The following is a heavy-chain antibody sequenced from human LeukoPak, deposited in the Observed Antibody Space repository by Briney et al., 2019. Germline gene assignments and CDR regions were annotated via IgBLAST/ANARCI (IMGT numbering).Heavy chain of an antibody. D-gene: IGHD3-22*01. CDR3: ARSSSGYYFPIDY. CDR1: GFTFSSYW. CDR2: INSDGSST. J-gene: IGHJ4*02. V-gene: IGHV3-74*01. Sequence: PGGSLRLSCAASGFTFSSYWMHWVRQAPGKGLVWVSRINSDGSSTSYADSVKGRFTISRDNAKNTLYLQMNSLRAEDTAVYYCARSSSGYYFPIDYWGQGTLVTVSS.